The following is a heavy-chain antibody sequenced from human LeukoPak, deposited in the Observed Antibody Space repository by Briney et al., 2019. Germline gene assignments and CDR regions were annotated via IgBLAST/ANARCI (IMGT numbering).Heavy chain of an antibody. CDR3: ARVYYYDSSGYYYFVAFDI. CDR1: GGTFSSYA. CDR2: IIPIFGTA. Sequence: ASVKVSCTASGGTFSSYAISWVRQAPGQGLEWMGGIIPIFGTANYAQKFQGRVTITADESTSTVYMELSSLRSEDTAVYYCARVYYYDSSGYYYFVAFDIWGQGTMVTVSS. J-gene: IGHJ3*02. V-gene: IGHV1-69*13. D-gene: IGHD3-22*01.